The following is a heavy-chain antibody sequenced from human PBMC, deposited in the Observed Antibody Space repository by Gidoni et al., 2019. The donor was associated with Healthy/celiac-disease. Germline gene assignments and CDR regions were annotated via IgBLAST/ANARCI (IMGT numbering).Heavy chain of an antibody. CDR1: GFTFDDYA. V-gene: IGHV3-9*01. CDR3: AKEVLLSSSFYYYYGMDV. J-gene: IGHJ6*02. Sequence: EVQLVESGGGLVQPGRSLRLSWAASGFTFDDYAMHLVRQAPGKGLEWVSGISWNSVSIGYADSVKGRFTISRDNAKNSLYLQMNSLRAEDTALYYCAKEVLLSSSFYYYYGMDVWGQGTTVTVSS. D-gene: IGHD6-6*01. CDR2: ISWNSVSI.